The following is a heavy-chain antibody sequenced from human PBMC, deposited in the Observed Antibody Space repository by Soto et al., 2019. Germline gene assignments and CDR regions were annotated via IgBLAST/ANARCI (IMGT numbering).Heavy chain of an antibody. CDR3: ARDWGGYYYGMDV. V-gene: IGHV3-7*01. CDR2: IKQDGSEK. Sequence: GGSLRLSCAASGFTFSSYWMSWVRQAPGKGLEWVANIKQDGSEKYYVDSVKGRFTISRDNAKNSLYLQMNSLRAEGTAVYYCARDWGGYYYGMDVWGQGTTVTVSS. J-gene: IGHJ6*02. D-gene: IGHD3-16*01. CDR1: GFTFSSYW.